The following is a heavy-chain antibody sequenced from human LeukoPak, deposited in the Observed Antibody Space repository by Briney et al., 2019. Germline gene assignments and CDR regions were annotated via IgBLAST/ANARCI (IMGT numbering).Heavy chain of an antibody. Sequence: PGGSLRLSCVASGFPFADYSLHWVRQAPGKGLEWVAIMSFDGSFGNFADSVKGRFTISRDTARNTLYLHMGSLGVEDSAVYYCARVGETGTVTMELDLWGQGALVTVSS. CDR1: GFPFADYS. CDR3: ARVGETGTVTMELDL. D-gene: IGHD1-7*01. CDR2: MSFDGSFG. J-gene: IGHJ1*01. V-gene: IGHV3-30*04.